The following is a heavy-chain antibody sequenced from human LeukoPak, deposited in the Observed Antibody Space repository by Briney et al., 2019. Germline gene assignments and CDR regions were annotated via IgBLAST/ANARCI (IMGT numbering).Heavy chain of an antibody. J-gene: IGHJ4*02. CDR3: AKSSWVPAASPFGY. V-gene: IGHV3-30*18. Sequence: GGSLRLSCAASGFTFSSYGMHWVRQAPGKGLEWVAVISYDGSNKYYADSVKGRFIISRDNPKNTLYLQMNSLRVEDTAVYYCAKSSWVPAASPFGYWGQGTLVTVSS. CDR2: ISYDGSNK. D-gene: IGHD2-2*01. CDR1: GFTFSSYG.